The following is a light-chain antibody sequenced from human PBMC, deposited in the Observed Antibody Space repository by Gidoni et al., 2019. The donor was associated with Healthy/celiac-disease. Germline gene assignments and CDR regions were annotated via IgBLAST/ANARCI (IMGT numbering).Light chain of an antibody. Sequence: DIQLSQSPFSLSASVGDRVTITCRESQGICNYLDWYKQRPGKVPQLLIYAASTLQSRAPSRFSGCGSGTDFTLTIRSLQPEDVATCYWRKYNSAPLTFGPGTRVEIK. V-gene: IGKV1-27*01. CDR1: QGICNY. J-gene: IGKJ3*01. CDR3: RKYNSAPLT. CDR2: AAS.